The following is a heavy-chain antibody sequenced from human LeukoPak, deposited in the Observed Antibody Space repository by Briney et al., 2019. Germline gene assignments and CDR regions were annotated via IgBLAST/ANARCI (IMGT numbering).Heavy chain of an antibody. V-gene: IGHV3-23*01. CDR2: ISASGGTT. CDR3: AKDLAGSGSYSFDY. Sequence: GGSLRLSCAASGFTFSNYGMSWVRQAPGKGLEWVSLISASGGTTYYADSVKGRFTISRDNSENTLYLQMNSLRAEDTAVYYCAKDLAGSGSYSFDYWGQGTLVTVSS. CDR1: GFTFSNYG. D-gene: IGHD1-26*01. J-gene: IGHJ4*02.